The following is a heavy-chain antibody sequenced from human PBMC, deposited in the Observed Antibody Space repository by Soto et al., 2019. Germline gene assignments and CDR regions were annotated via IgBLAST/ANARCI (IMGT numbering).Heavy chain of an antibody. CDR1: GITFGGRA. D-gene: IGHD3-10*01. CDR2: ITDTGGDT. CDR3: ARGSTDSYPGSRIFDF. V-gene: IGHV3-23*01. J-gene: IGHJ4*02. Sequence: RSLRLSGVASGITFGGRAMSWVRHGPGEGLEWVSTITDTGGDTKYADSVRGRFTMSRDNSKKTLYLQMNSLRVEDSALYYCARGSTDSYPGSRIFDFWGRGTLVTVSS.